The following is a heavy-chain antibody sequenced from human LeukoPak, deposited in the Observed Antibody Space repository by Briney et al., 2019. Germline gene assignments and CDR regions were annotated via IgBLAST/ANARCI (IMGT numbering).Heavy chain of an antibody. D-gene: IGHD3-10*01. J-gene: IGHJ3*02. Sequence: GGSLRLSCAASGFTFSSYSMNWVRQAPGKGLEWASYISSSSGSIYYADSVKGRFTISRDNAKNSLSLQMNSLRAEDTAVYYCARDGSYYNEAFDIWGQGTMVTVSS. CDR1: GFTFSSYS. V-gene: IGHV3-48*01. CDR3: ARDGSYYNEAFDI. CDR2: ISSSSGSI.